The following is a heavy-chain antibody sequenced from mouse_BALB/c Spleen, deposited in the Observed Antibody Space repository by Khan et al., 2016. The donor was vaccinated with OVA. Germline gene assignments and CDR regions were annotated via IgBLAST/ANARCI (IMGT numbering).Heavy chain of an antibody. CDR2: MIYTGYT. Sequence: EVQLQESGPSLVKPSQTLSLTCSVTGDSITSGYWSWIRNFPGNKLEYMGYMIYTGYTYYNPSLKRRISITRHTSTNQYYLQLNSVTTEDTATYYCARSTYRYAFVYWGQGTLVTVSA. CDR1: GDSITSGY. CDR3: ARSTYRYAFVY. D-gene: IGHD2-14*01. V-gene: IGHV3-8*02. J-gene: IGHJ3*01.